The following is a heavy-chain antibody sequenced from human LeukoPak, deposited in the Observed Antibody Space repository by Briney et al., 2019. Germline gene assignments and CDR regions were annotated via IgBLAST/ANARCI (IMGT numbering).Heavy chain of an antibody. V-gene: IGHV3-23*01. J-gene: IGHJ4*02. D-gene: IGHD2-21*02. CDR1: GFTFSSYA. CDR3: AKKPQIAYCGGDCYLGDY. Sequence: GGSLRLSCAASGFTFSSYAMSWVRQAPGKGLEWVSAISGSGGSIYYADSVKGRFTISRDNSKNTLYLQMNSLRAEDTAVYYCAKKPQIAYCGGDCYLGDYWGQGTLVTVSS. CDR2: ISGSGGSI.